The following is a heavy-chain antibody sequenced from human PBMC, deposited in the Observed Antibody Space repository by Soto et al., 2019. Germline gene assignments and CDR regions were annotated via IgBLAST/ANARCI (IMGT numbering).Heavy chain of an antibody. CDR1: GGSISSGGYY. CDR2: IYYSGST. D-gene: IGHD2-15*01. Sequence: SETLSLTCTVSGGSISSGGYYWSWIRQHPGKGLEWIGYIYYSGSTYYNPSLKSRVTISVDTSKNQFSLKLSSVTAADTAVYYCAGAQVAALRFDPWGQGTLVTVSS. CDR3: AGAQVAALRFDP. J-gene: IGHJ5*02. V-gene: IGHV4-31*03.